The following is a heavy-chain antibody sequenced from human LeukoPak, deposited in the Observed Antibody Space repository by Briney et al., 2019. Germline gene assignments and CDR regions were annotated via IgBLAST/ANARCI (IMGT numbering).Heavy chain of an antibody. J-gene: IGHJ6*02. D-gene: IGHD2-21*01. CDR1: GFTVSSNY. CDR2: VRYDGSDE. CDR3: ARPNCGGECYFSGYGMDV. Sequence: GGSLRLSCAASGFTVSSNYMSWVRQTPGKGLEWVAVVRYDGSDEHYADSVKGRFTISRDNSKTTLYLQMNNLREEDTAVYYCARPNCGGECYFSGYGMDVWGQGTTVTVSS. V-gene: IGHV3-33*08.